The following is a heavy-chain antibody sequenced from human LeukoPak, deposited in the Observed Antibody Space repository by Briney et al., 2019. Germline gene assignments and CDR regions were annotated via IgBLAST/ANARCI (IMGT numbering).Heavy chain of an antibody. V-gene: IGHV4-61*02. D-gene: IGHD2-15*01. J-gene: IGHJ4*02. Sequence: PLSLTCTASGASISSGSYYWSWIRQPAGKGVEWIWRIYTSGSTNYNPSLKGRATTAVDTSNTSFSLNLRSVTAAATAVYSCASRDLRYCRGGSCPFDYWGQGTLVTVSS. CDR1: GASISSGSYY. CDR3: ASRDLRYCRGGSCPFDY. CDR2: IYTSGST.